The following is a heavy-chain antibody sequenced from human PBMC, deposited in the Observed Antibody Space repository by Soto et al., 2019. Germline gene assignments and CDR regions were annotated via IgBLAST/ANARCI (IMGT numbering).Heavy chain of an antibody. CDR1: GFTFSSYG. V-gene: IGHV3-30*18. Sequence: QVQLVESGGGVVQPGRSLRLSCAASGFTFSSYGMHWVRQAPGKGLEWVAVISYDGSNKYYADSVKGRFTISRDNSKNTLYLQMNSLRAEDTAVYYCAKEGVGAFDYWGQGTLVTVSS. J-gene: IGHJ4*02. D-gene: IGHD1-26*01. CDR3: AKEGVGAFDY. CDR2: ISYDGSNK.